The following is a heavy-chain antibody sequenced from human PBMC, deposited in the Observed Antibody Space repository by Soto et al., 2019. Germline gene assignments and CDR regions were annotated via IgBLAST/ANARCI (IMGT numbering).Heavy chain of an antibody. D-gene: IGHD2-15*01. J-gene: IGHJ4*02. CDR3: TSEGAASTDYGGNIDF. Sequence: SQTLSLTCAISGDSVSSSRAAWNWIRQSPSRGLKWLGRTYYRSKWYDDYAVSVKGRITINPDTSKNQFSLHLNSVTPEDTAVYYCTSEGAASTDYGGNIDFWGPGTLVTVSS. V-gene: IGHV6-1*01. CDR2: TYYRSKWYD. CDR1: GDSVSSSRAA.